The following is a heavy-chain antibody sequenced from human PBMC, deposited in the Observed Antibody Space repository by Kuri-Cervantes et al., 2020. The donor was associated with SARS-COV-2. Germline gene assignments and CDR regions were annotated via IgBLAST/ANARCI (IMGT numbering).Heavy chain of an antibody. V-gene: IGHV3-48*01. CDR3: AGEKEPLT. CDR2: ISSSSSTI. D-gene: IGHD1-14*01. Sequence: LSLTCAASGFTFSSYSMNWVRQAPGKGLEWVSYISSSSSTIYYADSVKGRFTISRDNSKNTLYLQMNSLRVEDTAVYYCAGEKEPLTWGQGTLVTVSS. CDR1: GFTFSSYS. J-gene: IGHJ4*02.